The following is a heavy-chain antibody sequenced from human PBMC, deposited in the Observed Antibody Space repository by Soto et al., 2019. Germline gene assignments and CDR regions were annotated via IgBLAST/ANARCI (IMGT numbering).Heavy chain of an antibody. CDR1: GFTFTTYA. J-gene: IGHJ4*02. Sequence: VGSLRLSCVASGFTFTTYAMSWVRQAPGQGLEWVSGISGTGGTSYYAGSVKGRFTISRDSSKSTLYLQMNSLRAEDTAVYYCAKYPEYSVYDGSYFDSWGQGTLVTVSS. V-gene: IGHV3-23*01. D-gene: IGHD5-12*01. CDR2: ISGTGGTS. CDR3: AKYPEYSVYDGSYFDS.